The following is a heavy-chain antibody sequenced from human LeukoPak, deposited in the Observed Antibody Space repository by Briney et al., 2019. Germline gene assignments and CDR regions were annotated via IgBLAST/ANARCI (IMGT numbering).Heavy chain of an antibody. CDR3: ARSPLAINWFDP. CDR2: IYETGHT. V-gene: IGHV4-4*08. J-gene: IGHJ5*02. CDR1: GGSINNYY. D-gene: IGHD3-3*02. Sequence: SETLSLTCTVSGGSINNYYWSWIRQPPGKGLEWIAYIYETGHTGYNPSLKTRVTISLDTSKNQFSLKLNSVTAADTAVYYCARSPLAINWFDPWGHGILVTVSS.